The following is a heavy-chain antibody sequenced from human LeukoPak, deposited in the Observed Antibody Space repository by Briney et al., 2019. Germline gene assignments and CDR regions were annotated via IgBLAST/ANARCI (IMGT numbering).Heavy chain of an antibody. D-gene: IGHD2-2*01. J-gene: IGHJ4*02. CDR1: GFTFSSYW. CDR2: IKQDGSEK. Sequence: QPGRSLRLSCAASGFTFSSYWMSWVRQAPGKGLEWVANIKQDGSEKYYVDSVKGRFTISRDNAKNSLYLQMNSLRAEDAAVYYCAREQTPAYQLLSNGYFDYWGQGTLVTVSS. V-gene: IGHV3-7*03. CDR3: AREQTPAYQLLSNGYFDY.